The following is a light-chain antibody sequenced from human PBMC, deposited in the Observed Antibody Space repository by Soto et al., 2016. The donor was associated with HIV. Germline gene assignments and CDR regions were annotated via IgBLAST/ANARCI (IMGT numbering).Light chain of an antibody. CDR1: ALPKQY. J-gene: IGLJ2*01. CDR2: KDT. Sequence: SYELTQPPSVSVSPGQTARITCSGDALPKQYVYWYQQKSGQVPVLVIYKDTKRTSGISERFSGSSSGTTATLTISAVRAEDEADYYCQSSDSSGTYNVVFGGGTKLTV. CDR3: QSSDSSGTYNVV. V-gene: IGLV3-25*03.